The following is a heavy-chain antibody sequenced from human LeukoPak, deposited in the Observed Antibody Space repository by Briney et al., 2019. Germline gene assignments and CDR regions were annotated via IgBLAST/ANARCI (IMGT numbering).Heavy chain of an antibody. J-gene: IGHJ3*02. CDR2: INHSGST. CDR3: ARQTTVVNVGAFDI. Sequence: PSETLSLTCAVYGGSFSGYYWSWIRQPPGKGLEWIGEINHSGSTNYNPSLKSQVTISVDTSKNQFSLKLSSVTAADTAVYYCARQTTVVNVGAFDIWGQGTMVTVSS. V-gene: IGHV4-34*01. D-gene: IGHD4-23*01. CDR1: GGSFSGYY.